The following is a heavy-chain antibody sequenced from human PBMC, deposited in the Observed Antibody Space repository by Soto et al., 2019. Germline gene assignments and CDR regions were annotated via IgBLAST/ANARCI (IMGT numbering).Heavy chain of an antibody. J-gene: IGHJ6*02. CDR2: IRKKVNSYTT. Sequence: GGSLRLSCSASGFTFSDHYMDWVRQAPGKGLEWVGRIRKKVNSYTTEYAASVKGRFTISRDDSKNSLYLQMNSLKTEDTALYYCAKGRSYYYYYGVDVWGQGTTVTVSS. V-gene: IGHV3-72*01. CDR3: AKGRSYYYYYGVDV. CDR1: GFTFSDHY.